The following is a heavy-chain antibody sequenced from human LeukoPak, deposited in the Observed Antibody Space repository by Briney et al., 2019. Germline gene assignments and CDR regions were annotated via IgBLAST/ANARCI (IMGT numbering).Heavy chain of an antibody. D-gene: IGHD3-9*01. CDR3: VIWGDYDVLTGYYVPDY. CDR2: ITGSGTNT. V-gene: IGHV3-23*01. CDR1: GFTFSNYA. J-gene: IGHJ4*02. Sequence: GGSLRLSCVASGFTFSNYAMSWVRQAPGKGLGWVSAITGSGTNTYYADSVKGRFTISRDNSKNTVFLQMNSLRHEDTAIYYCVIWGDYDVLTGYYVPDYWGQGTLVTVSS.